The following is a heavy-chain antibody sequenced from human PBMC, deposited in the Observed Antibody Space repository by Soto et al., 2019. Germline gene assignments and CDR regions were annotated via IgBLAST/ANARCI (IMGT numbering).Heavy chain of an antibody. CDR2: IFPDDSET. CDR3: AREGINNYNEYYFDS. V-gene: IGHV5-51*01. CDR1: GYSFSSYW. Sequence: PGESLKISCKASGYSFSSYWIGWVRQIPGKGLEWMGIIFPDDSETRYSPSFQGKVSISVDKSITTAYLQWSSLRAEDTAVYYCAREGINNYNEYYFDSWGQGTVVTVSS. D-gene: IGHD4-4*01. J-gene: IGHJ4*02.